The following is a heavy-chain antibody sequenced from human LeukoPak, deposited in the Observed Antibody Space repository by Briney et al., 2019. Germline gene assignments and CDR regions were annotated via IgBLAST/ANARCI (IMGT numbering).Heavy chain of an antibody. V-gene: IGHV1-69*05. J-gene: IGHJ5*02. D-gene: IGHD6-6*01. CDR1: GGTFSSYA. CDR2: IIPIFGTA. CDR3: ATMGIAARRSSWFDP. Sequence: SVKVSCKASGGTFSSYAISWVRQAPGQGLEWMGGIIPIFGTANYAQKFQGRVTITTDESTSTAYMELSSLRSGDTAVYYCATMGIAARRSSWFDPWGQGTLVTVSS.